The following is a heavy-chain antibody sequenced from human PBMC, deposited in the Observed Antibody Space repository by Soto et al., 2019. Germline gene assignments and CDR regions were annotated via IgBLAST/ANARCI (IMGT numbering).Heavy chain of an antibody. D-gene: IGHD2-15*01. CDR2: FYLADGT. Sequence: PGGSLGLSCAGSGFIVDGKKYITWVRQAPGKGLDWVSGFYLADGTYYADSVKGRFTVSIDSSKNTVYLQMNNLSPEDTAVYYCATWLLREHAFDIWGLGTMVTVS. V-gene: IGHV3-53*01. CDR3: ATWLLREHAFDI. CDR1: GFIVDGKKY. J-gene: IGHJ3*02.